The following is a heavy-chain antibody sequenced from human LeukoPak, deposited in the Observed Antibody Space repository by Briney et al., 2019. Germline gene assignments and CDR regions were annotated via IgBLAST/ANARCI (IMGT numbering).Heavy chain of an antibody. V-gene: IGHV3-21*01. D-gene: IGHD5-18*01. J-gene: IGHJ4*02. CDR1: GFTFRSYT. Sequence: GGSLRLSCAASGFTFRSYTMNWVRQAPGKGLEWVSSISSAGTDIKYADSVKGRFTISRDNVNNSLHLQMNSQRADDTAVYHCARDFGSYGYVREVANWGQGTLVTVSS. CDR3: ARDFGSYGYVREVAN. CDR2: ISSAGTDI.